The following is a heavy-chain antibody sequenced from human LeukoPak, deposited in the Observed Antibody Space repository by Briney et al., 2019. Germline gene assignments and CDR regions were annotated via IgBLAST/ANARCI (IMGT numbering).Heavy chain of an antibody. Sequence: GDSVKVSCKASGYTFTSYGISWVRQAPGQGLEWMGWISAYTGNTNYAQKLQGRVTMTTNTSTSTAYMELRSLRSDDTAVYYCARVVATGYSSGWYPYWGQGTLVTVSS. CDR1: GYTFTSYG. J-gene: IGHJ4*02. CDR2: ISAYTGNT. D-gene: IGHD6-19*01. CDR3: ARVVATGYSSGWYPY. V-gene: IGHV1-18*01.